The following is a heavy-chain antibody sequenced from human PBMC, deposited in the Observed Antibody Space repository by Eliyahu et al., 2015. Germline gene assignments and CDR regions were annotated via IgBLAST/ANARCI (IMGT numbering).Heavy chain of an antibody. J-gene: IGHJ4*02. Sequence: QVQLQESGPGLVKPSQTLSLTCTFSGGSXSSSGYYWSWIRQHPGKGLEWIGYIYYSGSTYYNPSLKSRVTISVDTSKNQFSLKLSSVTAADTAVYYCARGNWDYYTFDYWGQGTLVTVSS. CDR1: GGSXSSSGYY. CDR3: ARGNWDYYTFDY. CDR2: IYYSGST. D-gene: IGHD1-7*01. V-gene: IGHV4-31*03.